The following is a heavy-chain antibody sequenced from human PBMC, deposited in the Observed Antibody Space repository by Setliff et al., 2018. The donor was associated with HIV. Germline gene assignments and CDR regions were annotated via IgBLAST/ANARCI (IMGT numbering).Heavy chain of an antibody. CDR2: IFYTGTT. CDR3: ARDRPPSTVDMLGAFDR. J-gene: IGHJ3*02. D-gene: IGHD4-17*01. V-gene: IGHV4-59*01. CDR1: GGSISSYY. Sequence: PSETLSLTCTVSGGSISSYYWSWIRQPPGKGLEWIGYIFYTGTTKYNPSLKSRVSMSVDMPKNQLSLKLKSVTAADTAVYYCARDRPPSTVDMLGAFDRWGQGTKVTVSS.